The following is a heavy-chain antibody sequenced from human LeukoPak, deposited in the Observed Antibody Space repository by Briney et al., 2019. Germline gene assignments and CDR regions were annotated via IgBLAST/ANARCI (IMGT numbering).Heavy chain of an antibody. V-gene: IGHV3-21*01. CDR3: ARDDTHSDTSGSFYDAFDI. J-gene: IGHJ3*02. D-gene: IGHD3-22*01. CDR2: ISSSSSYI. Sequence: GGSLRLSCAASGFTFSSYSMNWVRQAPGKGLEWVSSISSSSSYIYYADSVKGLFTISRDNAKNSLYLQMNSLRAEDTAVYYCARDDTHSDTSGSFYDAFDIWGQGTMVTVSS. CDR1: GFTFSSYS.